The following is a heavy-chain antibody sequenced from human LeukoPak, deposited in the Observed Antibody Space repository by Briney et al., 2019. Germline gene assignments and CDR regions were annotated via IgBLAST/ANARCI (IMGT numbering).Heavy chain of an antibody. J-gene: IGHJ5*02. D-gene: IGHD1-7*01. CDR2: IKNKANSYAT. CDR3: TRQRAGTTYSNWFDL. Sequence: GGSLRLSCAASGFTFSGSAMHWVRQASGKGLEWVGRIKNKANSYATAYAASVKGRFTISRDDSKNTAYLQMNSLKTEDTAVYYCTRQRAGTTYSNWFDLWGQGTLVTVSS. V-gene: IGHV3-73*01. CDR1: GFTFSGSA.